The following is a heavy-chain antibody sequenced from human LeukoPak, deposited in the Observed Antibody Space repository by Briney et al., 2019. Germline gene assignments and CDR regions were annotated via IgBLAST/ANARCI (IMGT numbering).Heavy chain of an antibody. CDR1: GFTFSSYE. J-gene: IGHJ6*02. D-gene: IGHD5/OR15-5a*01. V-gene: IGHV3-48*03. CDR2: ISTGGSAT. CDR3: AKCLPASLGMDV. Sequence: PGGSLRLSCAASGFTFSSYEMYWVRQAPGKGLEWVSYISTGGSATYYADSVKGRFTIFRDNAKSSLYLQMSSLRAEDTAVYYCAKCLPASLGMDVWGQGTTVTVS.